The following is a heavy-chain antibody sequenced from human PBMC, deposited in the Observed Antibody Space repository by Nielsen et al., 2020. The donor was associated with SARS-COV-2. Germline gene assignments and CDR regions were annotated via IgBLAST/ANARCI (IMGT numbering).Heavy chain of an antibody. J-gene: IGHJ4*02. CDR2: ISAYNGNT. V-gene: IGHV1-18*01. Sequence: ASVKVSCKASGYTFTSYGISWVRQAPGQGLEWMGWISAYNGNTNYAQKLQGRVTMTTDTSTSTAYMELRSLRSDDTAVYYCARDFRLGITFGGVIVSSYYFDYWGQGTLVTVSS. CDR1: GYTFTSYG. D-gene: IGHD3-16*02. CDR3: ARDFRLGITFGGVIVSSYYFDY.